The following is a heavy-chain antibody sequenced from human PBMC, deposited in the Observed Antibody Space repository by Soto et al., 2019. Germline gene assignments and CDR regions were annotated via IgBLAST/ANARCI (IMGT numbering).Heavy chain of an antibody. V-gene: IGHV4-30-4*01. Sequence: SETLSLTCSVSGDSITTSDYYWSWIRQPPGKGLEWLGYIYYSGSSYYNPSLKGRATISVDTSKNQFSLKLSSVTAADTAMYYCARTVDFWSGYYPYWGPGXLVTVYS. CDR1: GDSITTSDYY. J-gene: IGHJ4*02. CDR3: ARTVDFWSGYYPY. D-gene: IGHD3-3*01. CDR2: IYYSGSS.